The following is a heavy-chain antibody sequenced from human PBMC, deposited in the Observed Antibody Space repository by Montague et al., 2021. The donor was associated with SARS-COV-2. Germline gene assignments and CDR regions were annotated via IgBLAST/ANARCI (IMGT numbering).Heavy chain of an antibody. J-gene: IGHJ4*02. CDR3: ARPGGYCTGGSCYYVY. V-gene: IGHV4-59*01. CDR1: GGSISTYY. CDR2: IYYSGST. D-gene: IGHD2-15*01. Sequence: SETLSLTCSVSGGSISTYYWSWIRQPPGQGLERIGYIYYSGSTNYNPSLKSRVTISIDTSKNQFSLELSSVTAADMAVYYCARPGGYCTGGSCYYVYWGQGTLVTVSS.